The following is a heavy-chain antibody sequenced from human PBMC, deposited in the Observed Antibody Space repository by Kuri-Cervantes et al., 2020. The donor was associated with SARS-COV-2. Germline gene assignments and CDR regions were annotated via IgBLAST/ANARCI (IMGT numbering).Heavy chain of an antibody. D-gene: IGHD4-17*01. CDR1: GFTFSSYW. CDR3: ARDGRAVTSPRSGY. V-gene: IGHV3-7*05. CDR2: IKQDGSEK. J-gene: IGHJ4*02. Sequence: GGSLRLSCAASGFTFSSYWMSWVRQAPGKGLEWVANIKQDGSEKYYVDSVKGRFTISRDNAKNSLYLQMNSLRAEDTAVYYCARDGRAVTSPRSGYWGQGTLVTVSS.